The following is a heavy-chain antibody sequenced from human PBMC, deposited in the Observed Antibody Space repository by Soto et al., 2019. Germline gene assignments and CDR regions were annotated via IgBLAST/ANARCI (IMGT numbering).Heavy chain of an antibody. CDR2: IDPKSGGT. J-gene: IGHJ4*02. CDR3: AGVSVDVLV. CDR1: GPTFIAYY. V-gene: IGHV1-2*02. Sequence: QLVQSGAEVKKPGASVRVSCKTSGPTFIAYYIHWVRQAPGQGLEWMGWIDPKSGGTNYEQKFLGRVTMTRDASINTAYMDLNRLTSDDTAVYYCAGVSVDVLVWGQGTIISVSS. D-gene: IGHD1-26*01.